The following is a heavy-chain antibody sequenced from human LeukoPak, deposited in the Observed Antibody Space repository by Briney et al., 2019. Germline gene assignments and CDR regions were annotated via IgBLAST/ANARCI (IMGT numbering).Heavy chain of an antibody. CDR3: ARGTTVTTN. V-gene: IGHV4-34*01. CDR1: GGSFSGYY. Sequence: SETLSLTCAVYGGSFSGYYWSCIRQPPGKGLEWIGEINHSGSTNYNPSLKSRVTISVDTSKNQFSLKLSSVTAADTAVYYCARGTTVTTNWGQGTLVTVSS. CDR2: INHSGST. D-gene: IGHD4-17*01. J-gene: IGHJ4*02.